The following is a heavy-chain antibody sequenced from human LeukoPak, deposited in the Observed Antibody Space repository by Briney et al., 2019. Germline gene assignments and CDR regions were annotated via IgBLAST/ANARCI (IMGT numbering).Heavy chain of an antibody. CDR1: GGSISSGGYY. Sequence: SETLSLTCTVSGGSISSGGYYWSWIRQHPGKGLERIGYIYYSGSTYYNPSLKSRVTISVDTSKNQFSLKLSSVTAADTAVYYCASLGLYSSSRADYWGQGTLVTVSS. CDR3: ASLGLYSSSRADY. V-gene: IGHV4-31*03. D-gene: IGHD6-13*01. CDR2: IYYSGST. J-gene: IGHJ4*02.